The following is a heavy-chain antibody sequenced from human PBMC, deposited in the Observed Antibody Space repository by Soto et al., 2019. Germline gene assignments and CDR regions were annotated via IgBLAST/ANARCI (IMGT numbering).Heavy chain of an antibody. Sequence: SETLSLTCTVSGGSISSSSYYWGWIRQPPGKGLEWIGSIYYSGSTYYNPSLKSRVTISVDTSKNQFSLKLSSVTAADTAVYYCARRGIAVDYWGQGTLVTVSS. CDR1: GGSISSSSYY. CDR2: IYYSGST. J-gene: IGHJ4*02. V-gene: IGHV4-39*01. CDR3: ARRGIAVDY. D-gene: IGHD6-19*01.